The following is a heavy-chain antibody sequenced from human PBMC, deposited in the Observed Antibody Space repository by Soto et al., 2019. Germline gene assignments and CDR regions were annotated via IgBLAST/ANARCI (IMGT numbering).Heavy chain of an antibody. CDR3: AKGAEGYVVSSLDY. CDR1: GLTFSDYA. Sequence: GGSLRLSCAASGLTFSDYAMTWVRQVPGKGLEWVSAITSSGSSTYYAESVKGRFTISRDNSKSTLYLQMSSLRAEDTATYYCAKGAEGYVVSSLDYWGQGTLVTVSS. V-gene: IGHV3-23*01. CDR2: ITSSGSST. J-gene: IGHJ4*02. D-gene: IGHD5-12*01.